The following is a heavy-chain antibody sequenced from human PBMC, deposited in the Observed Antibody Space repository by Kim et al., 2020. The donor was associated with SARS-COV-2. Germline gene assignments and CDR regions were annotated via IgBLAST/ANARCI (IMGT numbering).Heavy chain of an antibody. CDR2: IYYSGST. J-gene: IGHJ6*03. CDR1: GGSISSSSYY. V-gene: IGHV4-39*01. D-gene: IGHD2-2*01. CDR3: ARQYSSTPNYYYYHMDV. Sequence: SETLSLTCTVSGGSISSSSYYWGWIRQPPGKGLEWIGTIYYSGSTYYNPSLKSRVTISVDTSKNQFSLRLSSVTAADTAVYYCARQYSSTPNYYYYHMDVWGKGTTVTVSS.